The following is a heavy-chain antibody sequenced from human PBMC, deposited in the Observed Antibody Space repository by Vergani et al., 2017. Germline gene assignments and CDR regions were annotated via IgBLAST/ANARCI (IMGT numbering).Heavy chain of an antibody. CDR2: IIPVLGKT. J-gene: IGHJ6*02. V-gene: IGHV1-69*08. Sequence: QVQLVQSGAEVKKPGSSVHVSCTASGATFRSNTILWVRQVPGQGLEWMGRIIPVLGKTKYAQDFQGRLTITADTSTSTAYMELTSLRSQDTAVYYCARDPRGYGGDPEDYYYGMDVWGQGTTVTVSS. CDR3: ARDPRGYGGDPEDYYYGMDV. CDR1: GATFRSNT. D-gene: IGHD2-21*02.